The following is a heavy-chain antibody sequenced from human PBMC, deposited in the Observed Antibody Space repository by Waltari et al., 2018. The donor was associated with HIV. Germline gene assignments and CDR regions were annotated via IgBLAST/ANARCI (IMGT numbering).Heavy chain of an antibody. Sequence: EVQLVESGGGLVQPGRSLRLSCTASGFTFGDHVMSWFRQAPGNGLGLVGFIRSKAYGGTTEYAASVKGRFTNSRDDAQRIVYLQMNSLITEDTGVYYCTRDGLYDDFWSGYPGYWGQGSLVTVSS. CDR1: GFTFGDHV. J-gene: IGHJ4*02. D-gene: IGHD3-3*01. CDR3: TRDGLYDDFWSGYPGY. V-gene: IGHV3-49*03. CDR2: IRSKAYGGTT.